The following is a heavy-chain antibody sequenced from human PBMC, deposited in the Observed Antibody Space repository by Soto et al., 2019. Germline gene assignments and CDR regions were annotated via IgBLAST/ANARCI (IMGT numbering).Heavy chain of an antibody. V-gene: IGHV3-23*01. Sequence: GGSLRLSCAASGFTFSSYVMSWVRQAPGKGLEWVSGISTSGAATYDADSVKGRFTISRDNSKSTLYLQMNSLRDEDTAVYYCAKGGTMSCFDYWGQGALVTVPS. J-gene: IGHJ4*02. CDR2: ISTSGAAT. CDR1: GFTFSSYV. D-gene: IGHD3-22*01. CDR3: AKGGTMSCFDY.